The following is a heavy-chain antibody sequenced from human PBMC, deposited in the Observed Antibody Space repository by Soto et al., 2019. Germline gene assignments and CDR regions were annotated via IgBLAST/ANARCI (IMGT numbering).Heavy chain of an antibody. Sequence: SETLSLTCAVSGASVSNTDWWSWVRQPPGKGLEWIGEIYHSGTTNCDPSLKSRVTISLDKSKSLFSLTLTSLTAADTAVYYCAIPGAGDFDYGARGPLFTVSS. J-gene: IGHJ4*02. CDR3: AIPGAGDFDY. CDR1: GASVSNTDW. CDR2: IYHSGTT. V-gene: IGHV4-4*02.